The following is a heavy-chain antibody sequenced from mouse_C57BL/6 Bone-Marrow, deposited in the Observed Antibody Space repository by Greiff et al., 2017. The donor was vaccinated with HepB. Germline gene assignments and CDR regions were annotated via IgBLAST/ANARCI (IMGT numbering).Heavy chain of an antibody. D-gene: IGHD2-3*01. V-gene: IGHV7-1*01. CDR3: ARDFDYDGYYAFDV. J-gene: IGHJ1*03. CDR1: GFTFSDFY. CDR2: SRNKANDYTT. Sequence: EVKLVESGGGLVQSGRSLRLSCATSGFTFSDFYMEWVRQAPGKGLEWIAASRNKANDYTTEYSASVKGRFIVSRDTSQSILYLQMNALRAEDTAIYYCARDFDYDGYYAFDVWGTGTTVTVSS.